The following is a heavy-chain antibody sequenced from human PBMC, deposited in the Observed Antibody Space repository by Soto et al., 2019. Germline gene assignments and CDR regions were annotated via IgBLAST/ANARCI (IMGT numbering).Heavy chain of an antibody. V-gene: IGHV1-46*01. CDR3: ATAGYYYDSSGPSYFDY. CDR1: GYTFTSTW. J-gene: IGHJ4*02. CDR2: INPNGDST. Sequence: ASVKVSCKASGYTFTSTWMHWVRQAPGQGLEWMGIINPNGDSTSYAEKFQGRITMTRDTSTATAYMELSSLRSEDTAVYYCATAGYYYDSSGPSYFDYWGQGTLVTVSS. D-gene: IGHD3-22*01.